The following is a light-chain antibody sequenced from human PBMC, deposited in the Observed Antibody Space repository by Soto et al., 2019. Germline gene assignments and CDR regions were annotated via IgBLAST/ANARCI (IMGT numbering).Light chain of an antibody. CDR2: LGS. CDR1: QSLLDSIGNNY. Sequence: DIVMTQSPLSLPVTPGEPASISCRSSQSLLDSIGNNYLYWYLQKPGQSPQLLIYLGSIRASGVPDRFSGSGSGALFTLKISRVEAEDVGVYYCMQARQTPSITFGQGTRLDIK. CDR3: MQARQTPSIT. V-gene: IGKV2-28*01. J-gene: IGKJ5*01.